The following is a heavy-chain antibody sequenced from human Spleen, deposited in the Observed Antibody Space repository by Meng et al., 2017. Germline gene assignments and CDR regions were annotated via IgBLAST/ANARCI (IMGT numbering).Heavy chain of an antibody. CDR2: INHSGST. V-gene: IGHV4-34*01. CDR3: AEDSLGGSDYEIGAFDL. D-gene: IGHD1-26*01. J-gene: IGHJ3*01. Sequence: SETLSLTCAVYGGSFRGYYWSWIRQPPGKGLEWMGEINHSGSTNYNPSLKRRVTTSVDTPKNQFSLKLSSVTAADTAVYYCAEDSLGGSDYEIGAFDLWGQDTMVTVSS. CDR1: GGSFRGYY.